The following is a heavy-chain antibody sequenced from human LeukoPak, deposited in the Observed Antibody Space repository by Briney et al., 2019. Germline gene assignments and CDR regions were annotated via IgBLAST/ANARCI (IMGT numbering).Heavy chain of an antibody. CDR1: GYNFSGYW. Sequence: GESLKISCKGSGYNFSGYWISWVRQMPGKGLEWMGKIDPGDSQTIYSPSFQGHVIISIDKSISTAYLQWNSLKASDSAMYFCAVKGVVVGGLDIWGQGTMVAVSS. D-gene: IGHD2-21*01. J-gene: IGHJ3*02. CDR3: AVKGVVVGGLDI. CDR2: IDPGDSQT. V-gene: IGHV5-10-1*01.